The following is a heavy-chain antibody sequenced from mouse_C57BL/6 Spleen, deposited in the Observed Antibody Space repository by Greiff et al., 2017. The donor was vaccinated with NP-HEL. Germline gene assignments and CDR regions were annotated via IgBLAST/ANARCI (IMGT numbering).Heavy chain of an antibody. CDR2: IYPGDGDT. V-gene: IGHV1-82*01. CDR1: GYAFSSSW. J-gene: IGHJ3*01. CDR3: ARENDGYYGRFAY. D-gene: IGHD2-3*01. Sequence: QVQLQQSGPELVKPGASVKISCKASGYAFSSSWMNWVKQRPGKGLEWIGRIYPGDGDTNYNGKFKGKATLTADKSSSTAYMQLSSLTSEDSAVYFCARENDGYYGRFAYWGQGTLVTVSA.